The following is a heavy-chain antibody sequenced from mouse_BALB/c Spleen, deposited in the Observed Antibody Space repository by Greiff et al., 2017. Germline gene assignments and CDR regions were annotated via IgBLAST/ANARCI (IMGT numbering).Heavy chain of an antibody. CDR1: GYTFSSYW. CDR3: ATPSHYYGSSHWYFDV. CDR2: ILPGSGST. D-gene: IGHD1-1*01. V-gene: IGHV1-9*01. J-gene: IGHJ1*01. Sequence: QVQLQQSGAELMKPGASVKISCKATGYTFSSYWIEWVKQRPGHGLEWIGEILPGSGSTNYNEKFKGKATFTADTSSNTAYMQLSSLTSEDSAVYYCATPSHYYGSSHWYFDVWGAGTTVTVSS.